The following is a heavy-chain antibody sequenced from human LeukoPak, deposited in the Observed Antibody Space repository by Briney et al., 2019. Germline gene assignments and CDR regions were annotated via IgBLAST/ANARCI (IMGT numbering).Heavy chain of an antibody. CDR2: IYWDDDK. CDR1: GFSLSTSGVG. Sequence: SGPTLVKPTQPLTLTCTFSGFSLSTSGVGVGWIRQPPGKALEWLALIYWDDDKRYSPSLKSRLTITKDTSKNQGVLTMTNMDPVDTATYYCAHITGYSSSWTYYYYYMDVWGKGTTVTVSS. V-gene: IGHV2-5*02. CDR3: AHITGYSSSWTYYYYYMDV. J-gene: IGHJ6*03. D-gene: IGHD6-13*01.